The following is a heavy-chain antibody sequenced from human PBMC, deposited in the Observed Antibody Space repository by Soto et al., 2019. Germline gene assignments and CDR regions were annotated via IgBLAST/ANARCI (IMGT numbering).Heavy chain of an antibody. CDR2: IYSGGST. V-gene: IGHV3-53*01. Sequence: XGSLRLSCSVAGFTVSSNYMTWVRQAPGKGLEWVSIIYSGGSTHYADSVKGRFTISRDNSKNTLYLQMNSLRVEDTAVYYCARALEGFDYWGQGTPVTVSS. CDR1: GFTVSSNY. J-gene: IGHJ4*02. CDR3: ARALEGFDY.